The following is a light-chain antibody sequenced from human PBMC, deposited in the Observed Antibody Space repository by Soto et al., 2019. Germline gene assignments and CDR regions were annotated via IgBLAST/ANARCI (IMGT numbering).Light chain of an antibody. CDR3: QQANNFPIT. CDR2: AAS. V-gene: IGKV1-12*01. J-gene: IGKJ5*01. CDR1: QGVRSW. Sequence: DLQLTQSPSSVSASVGDRVIITCRASQGVRSWLAWYQQRPGKAPKLLISAASTLQDGVPSRFSGSGSGTDFTLTISSLQPEDSATYYCQQANNFPITFGQGTRLDMK.